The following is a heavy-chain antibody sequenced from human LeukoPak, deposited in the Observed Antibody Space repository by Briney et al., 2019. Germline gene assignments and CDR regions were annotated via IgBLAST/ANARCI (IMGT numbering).Heavy chain of an antibody. D-gene: IGHD1-14*01. CDR2: IYYSGST. J-gene: IGHJ3*02. CDR3: ARVDSLEPGAFDI. Sequence: PSETLSLTCTVSGGSISSSSYYWGWIRQPPGKGLEWIGSIYYSGSTYYNPSLKSRVTISVDTSKNQFSLKLSSVTAADTAVYYCARVDSLEPGAFDIWGQGTMVTVSS. CDR1: GGSISSSSYY. V-gene: IGHV4-39*07.